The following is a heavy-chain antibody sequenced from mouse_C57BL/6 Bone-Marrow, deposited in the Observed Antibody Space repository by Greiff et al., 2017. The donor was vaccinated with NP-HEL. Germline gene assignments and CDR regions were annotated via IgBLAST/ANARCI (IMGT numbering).Heavy chain of an antibody. CDR1: GYAFSSSW. CDR2: IYPGDGDT. J-gene: IGHJ3*01. V-gene: IGHV1-82*01. Sequence: QVQLQQSGPELVKPGASVKISCKASGYAFSSSWMNWVKQRPGKGLEWIGRIYPGDGDTNYNGKFKGKATLTADKSSSTAYMQLSSLTSEDSAVYFCARSFFYYGSSWFAYWGQGTLVTVSA. D-gene: IGHD1-1*01. CDR3: ARSFFYYGSSWFAY.